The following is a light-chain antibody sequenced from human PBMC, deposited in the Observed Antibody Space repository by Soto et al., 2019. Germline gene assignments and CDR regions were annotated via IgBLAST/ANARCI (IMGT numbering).Light chain of an antibody. CDR2: DVS. V-gene: IGLV2-14*03. Sequence: QSVLTQPASVSGSPGQSITISCTGTSSDVGGYSHVSWYQQHPGKAPKVIIYDVSDRPSGVSNRFSGSKSGNKASLTISGLQAEDEADFYCTSYTTSSTYVFGTGTKVTVL. J-gene: IGLJ1*01. CDR3: TSYTTSSTYV. CDR1: SSDVGGYSH.